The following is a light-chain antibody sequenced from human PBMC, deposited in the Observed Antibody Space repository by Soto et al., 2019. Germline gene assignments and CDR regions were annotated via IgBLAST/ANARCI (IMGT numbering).Light chain of an antibody. CDR2: DVT. V-gene: IGLV2-14*03. J-gene: IGLJ1*01. Sequence: QSALTQPASVSGSPGQSITISCTGTGSDIGGFNFVSWYQQHPGKAPKLIIYDVTNRPSGVSNRFSGSKSGNTASLTISGLQADDEAAYHCGSYSGRTTLGYVFGTGTKVTVL. CDR1: GSDIGGFNF. CDR3: GSYSGRTTLGYV.